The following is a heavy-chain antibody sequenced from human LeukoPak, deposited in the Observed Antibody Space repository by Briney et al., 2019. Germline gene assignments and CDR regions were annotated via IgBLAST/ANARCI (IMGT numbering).Heavy chain of an antibody. J-gene: IGHJ6*02. D-gene: IGHD3-9*01. CDR1: GYTFTSYY. CDR3: ARDPDWLSGYYYYGMDV. V-gene: IGHV1-46*01. CDR2: INPSGGST. Sequence: GASVKVSCKASGYTFTSYYMHWVRQAPGQGLEWMGIINPSGGSTSYAQKFQGRVTMTRDTSTSTVYMEPSSLRSEDTAVYYCARDPDWLSGYYYYGMDVWGQGTTVTVSS.